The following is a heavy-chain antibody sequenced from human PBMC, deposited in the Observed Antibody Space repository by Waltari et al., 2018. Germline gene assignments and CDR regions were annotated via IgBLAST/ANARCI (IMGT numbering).Heavy chain of an antibody. CDR1: GFTFGDYA. CDR3: TRWSPDPGGY. D-gene: IGHD3-10*01. Sequence: EVQLVESGGGLVQPGRSLRLSCTSSGFTFGDYAMSWVRQAPGKGLEWVCFIRSKAYGGTTEYAASVKGRFTISRDDSKSIAYLQMNSLKTEDTAVYYCTRWSPDPGGYWGQGTLVTVSS. V-gene: IGHV3-49*04. J-gene: IGHJ4*02. CDR2: IRSKAYGGTT.